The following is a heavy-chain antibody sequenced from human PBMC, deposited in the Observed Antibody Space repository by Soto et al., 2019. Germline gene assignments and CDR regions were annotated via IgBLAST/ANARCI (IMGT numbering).Heavy chain of an antibody. CDR3: VRGGGFIAGGMAWFDP. D-gene: IGHD6-13*01. V-gene: IGHV4-34*01. CDR2: INHRGTT. J-gene: IGHJ5*02. CDR1: GGSLRDYS. Sequence: PSETLSLTCAVYGGSLRDYSWSWIRQSPGKGLQWIGEINHRGTTNYNPSLRSRLTISVDTSKNEFSLKLRSVTAADTAVYYCVRGGGFIAGGMAWFDPWGQGTLVTVSS.